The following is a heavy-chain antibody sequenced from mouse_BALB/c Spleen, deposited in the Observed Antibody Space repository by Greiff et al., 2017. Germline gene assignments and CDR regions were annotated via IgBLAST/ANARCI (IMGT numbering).Heavy chain of an antibody. V-gene: IGHV14-3*02. CDR2: IDPANGNT. J-gene: IGHJ2*01. CDR1: GFNIKDTY. CDR3: ARWAISYFDY. Sequence: VQLQQSGAELVKPGASVKLSCTASGFNIKDTYMHWVMQRPEQGLEWIGRIDPANGNTKYDPKFQGKATIKADTSSNTAYLQLSSLTSEDTAVYYCARWAISYFDYWGQGTTLTVSS. D-gene: IGHD2-4*01.